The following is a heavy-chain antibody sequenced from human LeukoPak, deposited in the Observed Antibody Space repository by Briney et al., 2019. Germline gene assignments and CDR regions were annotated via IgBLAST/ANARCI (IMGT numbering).Heavy chain of an antibody. Sequence: ASVKVSCKASGYTFTSYAMHWVRQAPGQRLEWMGWINAGNGNTKYSQKFQGRVTITRDTSASTAYMELSSLRSEDTAVYYCARDGLTTVTNFDYWGQGTLVTVSS. D-gene: IGHD4-17*01. CDR1: GYTFTSYA. V-gene: IGHV1-3*01. J-gene: IGHJ4*02. CDR3: ARDGLTTVTNFDY. CDR2: INAGNGNT.